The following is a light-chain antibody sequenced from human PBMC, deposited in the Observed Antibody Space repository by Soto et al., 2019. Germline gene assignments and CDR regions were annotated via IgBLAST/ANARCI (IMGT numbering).Light chain of an antibody. J-gene: IGKJ4*01. Sequence: EIVLTQSPGTLSLSPGESATLFCRASQTVSSSCLAWYQQKPGQAPRLLIYGVSSRATGIPDRFSGSGSGRDFTLTISRLQPEDFAVYYCQHYDNSAALTFGGGTNVEI. CDR3: QHYDNSAALT. V-gene: IGKV3-20*01. CDR1: QTVSSSC. CDR2: GVS.